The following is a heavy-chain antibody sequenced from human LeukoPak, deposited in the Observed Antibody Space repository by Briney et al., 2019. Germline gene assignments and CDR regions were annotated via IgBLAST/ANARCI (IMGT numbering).Heavy chain of an antibody. Sequence: ASVKVSCKASGYTFTSYYMHWVRQAPGQGLEWMGIINPSGGSTSYAQKFQGRVAMTRDTSTSTVYMELSSLRSEDTAVYYCAALAAAGSDAFDIWGQGTMVTVSS. D-gene: IGHD6-13*01. CDR2: INPSGGST. CDR3: AALAAAGSDAFDI. J-gene: IGHJ3*02. CDR1: GYTFTSYY. V-gene: IGHV1-46*01.